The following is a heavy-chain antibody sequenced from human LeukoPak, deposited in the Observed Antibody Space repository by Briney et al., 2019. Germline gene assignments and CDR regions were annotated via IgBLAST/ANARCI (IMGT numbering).Heavy chain of an antibody. D-gene: IGHD3-22*01. CDR2: IYYSGST. V-gene: IGHV4-59*01. Sequence: PSETLSLTCTVSGGSIRSYYWSWIRQPPGKGLEWIAYIYYSGSTNYNPSLKSRVTISVDTSKNQFSLKLTSVTAADTAVYYCAREGGYYDSSGYYISVGSFDYWGQGTLVTVSS. CDR3: AREGGYYDSSGYYISVGSFDY. J-gene: IGHJ4*02. CDR1: GGSIRSYY.